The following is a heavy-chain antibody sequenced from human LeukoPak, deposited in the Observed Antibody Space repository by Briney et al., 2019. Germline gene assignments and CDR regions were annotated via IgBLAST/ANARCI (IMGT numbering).Heavy chain of an antibody. Sequence: GGSLRLSCAASGFTFSTYAMNWVRQAPGKGLEWVSLISDSGDNTNYADSVKGRFTISRDNSKNTVSLQMSSLRADDTAVYYCARAGATVTTNYFDPWGQGTLVTVSS. V-gene: IGHV3-23*01. CDR3: ARAGATVTTNYFDP. J-gene: IGHJ5*02. D-gene: IGHD4-11*01. CDR2: ISDSGDNT. CDR1: GFTFSTYA.